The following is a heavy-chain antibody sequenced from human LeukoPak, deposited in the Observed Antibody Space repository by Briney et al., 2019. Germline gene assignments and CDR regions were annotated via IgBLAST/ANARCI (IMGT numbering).Heavy chain of an antibody. CDR1: GGSFSGYY. Sequence: SETLSLTCAVYGGSFSGYYWSWIRQPPGKGLEWIGEINHSGSTNYNPSLKSRVTISVDTSKNQFSLKLSSVTAADTAVYYCARAKTGWKSSGNDYYFDYWGQGTLVTVSS. D-gene: IGHD5-12*01. CDR2: INHSGST. V-gene: IGHV4-34*01. J-gene: IGHJ4*02. CDR3: ARAKTGWKSSGNDYYFDY.